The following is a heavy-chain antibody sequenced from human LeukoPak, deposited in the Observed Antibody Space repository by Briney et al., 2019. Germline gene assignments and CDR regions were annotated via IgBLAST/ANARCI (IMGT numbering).Heavy chain of an antibody. J-gene: IGHJ4*02. V-gene: IGHV3-23*01. CDR2: IAGGDDR. CDR1: GFIFSPYA. D-gene: IGHD2-2*01. Sequence: GGSLRLSCAASGFIFSPYAMSWVRQAPGKGLEWVAGIAGGDDRFYADSVKGRFSISRDNSKNTVDLQMNSLRVEDTAVYYCATSPTSRFDWGLGTLVTVSS. CDR3: ATSPTSRFD.